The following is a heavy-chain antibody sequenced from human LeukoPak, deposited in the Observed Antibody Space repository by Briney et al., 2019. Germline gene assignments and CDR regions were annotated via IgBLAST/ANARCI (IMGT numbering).Heavy chain of an antibody. Sequence: GGSLRLSCAASGFTVSSNYMSWVRQSPGKGLEWVSYISSSGSTIYYADSVKGRFTISRDNAKNSVYLQMNSLRAEDTAVYYCARGSRDAFDIWGQGTMATVPS. CDR3: ARGSRDAFDI. D-gene: IGHD2-2*01. CDR1: GFTVSSNY. V-gene: IGHV3-11*04. J-gene: IGHJ3*02. CDR2: ISSSGSTI.